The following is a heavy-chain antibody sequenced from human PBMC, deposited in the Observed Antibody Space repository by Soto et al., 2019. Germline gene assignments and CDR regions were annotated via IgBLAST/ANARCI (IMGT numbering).Heavy chain of an antibody. J-gene: IGHJ4*03. CDR3: GGDCSRFRFSGWGY. CDR2: ITGSGDKT. D-gene: IGHD2-2*01. Sequence: EVQLLESGGNLVQPGGSLRLSCAASGFSLKNYAMTWVRQAPGKGLEWVSGITGSGDKTYYADSVKGRFIISRDNSEKHLYLQMNSLRAGETGPEFRGGDCSRFRFSGWGYLGQGTQVPLSS. CDR1: GFSLKNYA. V-gene: IGHV3-23*01.